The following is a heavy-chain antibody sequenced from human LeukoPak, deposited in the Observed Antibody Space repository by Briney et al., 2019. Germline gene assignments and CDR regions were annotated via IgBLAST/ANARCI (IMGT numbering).Heavy chain of an antibody. V-gene: IGHV3-21*01. CDR2: ISSSSSYI. J-gene: IGHJ3*02. D-gene: IGHD3/OR15-3a*01. Sequence: GGSLRLSCAASGLTFSSYSMNWVRQAPGKGLEWVSSISSSSSYIYYADSVKGRFTISRDNAKNSLYLQMNSLRAEDTAVYYCARDGLEDAFDIWGQGTMVTVSS. CDR1: GLTFSSYS. CDR3: ARDGLEDAFDI.